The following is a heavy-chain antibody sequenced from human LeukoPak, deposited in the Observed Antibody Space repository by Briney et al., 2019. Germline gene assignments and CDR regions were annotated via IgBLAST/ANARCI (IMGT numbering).Heavy chain of an antibody. Sequence: SETLSLTCTVSGGSISSYYWSWIRQPAGKGLEWIGRIYTSGSTNYNPSLKSRVTMSVDTSKNQFSLKLSSVTAADTAVYYCAGAYYYDSSGYIYGFDIWVQGTMVTVSS. CDR2: IYTSGST. CDR3: AGAYYYDSSGYIYGFDI. J-gene: IGHJ3*02. D-gene: IGHD3-22*01. V-gene: IGHV4-4*07. CDR1: GGSISSYY.